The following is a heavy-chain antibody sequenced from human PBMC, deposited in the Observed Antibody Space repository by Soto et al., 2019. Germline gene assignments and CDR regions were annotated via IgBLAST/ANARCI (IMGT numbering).Heavy chain of an antibody. J-gene: IGHJ4*02. Sequence: XESLKISCKGSGYSFSGYWITWVRQKPGKGLEWMGRIDPSDSQTYYSPSFRGHVTISVTKSITTVFLQWSSLRASDTAMYYCARQIYDSDTGPNFQYYFDSWGQGNPVPVSS. CDR3: ARQIYDSDTGPNFQYYFDS. D-gene: IGHD3-22*01. CDR1: GYSFSGYW. CDR2: IDPSDSQT. V-gene: IGHV5-10-1*01.